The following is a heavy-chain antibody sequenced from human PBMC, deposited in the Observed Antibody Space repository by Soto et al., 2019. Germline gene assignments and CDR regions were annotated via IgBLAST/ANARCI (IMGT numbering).Heavy chain of an antibody. D-gene: IGHD5-18*01. J-gene: IGHJ4*02. Sequence: EVQLLESGGGLVQPGGSLRLSCAASGFTFSSYAMSWVRQAPGKGLEWVSAISGSGGSTYYADSVKGRFTISRDNSENTLYLQMSCLRAGDTAVYYCAKCVLRGYRYGFGDWGQGPLVTVSS. CDR2: ISGSGGST. CDR3: AKCVLRGYRYGFGD. V-gene: IGHV3-23*01. CDR1: GFTFSSYA.